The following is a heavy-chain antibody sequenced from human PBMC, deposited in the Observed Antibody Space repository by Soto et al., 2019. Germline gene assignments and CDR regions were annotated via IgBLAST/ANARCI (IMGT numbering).Heavy chain of an antibody. CDR1: GGSISSSSYY. V-gene: IGHV4-39*07. J-gene: IGHJ5*02. Sequence: PSETLSLTCTVSGGSISSSSYYWGWIRQPPGKGLEWIGSIYHSGSTYYNPPLKSRVTISVDTSKNQFSLKLRSVTAADTAVYYCARDGAGRCTNGVCYPVGWWFDPWGQGTLVTVSS. CDR2: IYHSGST. CDR3: ARDGAGRCTNGVCYPVGWWFDP. D-gene: IGHD2-8*01.